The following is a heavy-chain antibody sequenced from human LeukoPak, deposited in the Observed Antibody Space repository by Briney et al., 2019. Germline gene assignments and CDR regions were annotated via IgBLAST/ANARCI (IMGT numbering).Heavy chain of an antibody. D-gene: IGHD3-10*01. CDR1: GGSFSSYF. CDR3: AREDSGSYYNFYYFYMDV. J-gene: IGHJ6*03. Sequence: SETLSLTCSVSGGSFSSYFWSWVRQPAGKGLEWVGRIYPSGNTNYNPSLKSRVTLSVDTSKTQFSLRLSSVTAADTAVYYCAREDSGSYYNFYYFYMDVWGKGTTVTISS. V-gene: IGHV4-4*07. CDR2: IYPSGNT.